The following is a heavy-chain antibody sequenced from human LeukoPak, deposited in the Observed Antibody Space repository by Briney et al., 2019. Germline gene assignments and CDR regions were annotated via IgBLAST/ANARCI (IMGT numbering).Heavy chain of an antibody. Sequence: SETLSLTCTVSGGSINNYYWSWIRQPPGKGLEWIGYILSSGSTNYNPSVKSRVTISVDTSKNQFSLKLSSVTAADTAVYYCARARLDSSGRFDYWGQGTLVTVSS. D-gene: IGHD3-22*01. V-gene: IGHV4-59*01. J-gene: IGHJ4*02. CDR1: GGSINNYY. CDR2: ILSSGST. CDR3: ARARLDSSGRFDY.